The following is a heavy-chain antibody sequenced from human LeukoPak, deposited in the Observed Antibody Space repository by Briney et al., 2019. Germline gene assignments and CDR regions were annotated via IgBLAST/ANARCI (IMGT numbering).Heavy chain of an antibody. Sequence: GGSLRLSCAVSGFTFSNDWMIWVRQAPGKGLEWVANINPDGSEKNYVDSVRGRFTISRDNAKNSLDLQMNSLRAEDTAVYYCAKDRVGIGADYWGQGTLVTVSS. D-gene: IGHD3-16*01. CDR3: AKDRVGIGADY. V-gene: IGHV3-7*03. J-gene: IGHJ4*02. CDR2: INPDGSEK. CDR1: GFTFSNDW.